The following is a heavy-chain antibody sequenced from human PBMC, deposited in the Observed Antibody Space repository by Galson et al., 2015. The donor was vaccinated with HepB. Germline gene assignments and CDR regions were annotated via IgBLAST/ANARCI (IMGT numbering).Heavy chain of an antibody. D-gene: IGHD6-19*01. CDR3: AKEAGGSGWFYFDY. J-gene: IGHJ4*02. V-gene: IGHV3-30*18. CDR2: ISNDGSNK. CDR1: GFTFSSYG. Sequence: SLRLSCAASGFTFSSYGMHWVRQAPGKGLEWVAFISNDGSNKYYGDSVKGRFTISRDNSKNTLQMNSLRTEDSAEYYCAKEAGGSGWFYFDYWGQGALVTVSS.